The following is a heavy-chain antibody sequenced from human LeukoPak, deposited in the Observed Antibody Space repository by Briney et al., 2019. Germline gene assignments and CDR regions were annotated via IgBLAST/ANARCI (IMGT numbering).Heavy chain of an antibody. CDR3: ARTTEGGYTYDYFYYYYMDV. V-gene: IGHV4-4*07. Sequence: SETLSLTCTVSGGSISTHYWSWIRQPAGKGLEWIGRIFTSGITNYNPSLKSRVTMSVDTSKNQFSLRLSSVTAADTAVYYCARTTEGGYTYDYFYYYYMDVWGKGTTVTISS. CDR2: IFTSGIT. D-gene: IGHD5-18*01. J-gene: IGHJ6*03. CDR1: GGSISTHY.